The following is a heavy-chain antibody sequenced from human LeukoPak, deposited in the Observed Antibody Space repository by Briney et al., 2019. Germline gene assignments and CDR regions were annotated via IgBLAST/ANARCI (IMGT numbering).Heavy chain of an antibody. Sequence: ASVKVSCKASGGTFSSYAISWVRQAPGQGLEWMGIINPSGGSRNYAQKFQGRVTMTRDTSTSTVYMELSSLRSEDTAIYYCARDWSYCSGGSCHSRFWFDPWGQGTLVTVSS. D-gene: IGHD2-15*01. V-gene: IGHV1-46*01. CDR2: INPSGGSR. J-gene: IGHJ5*02. CDR1: GGTFSSYA. CDR3: ARDWSYCSGGSCHSRFWFDP.